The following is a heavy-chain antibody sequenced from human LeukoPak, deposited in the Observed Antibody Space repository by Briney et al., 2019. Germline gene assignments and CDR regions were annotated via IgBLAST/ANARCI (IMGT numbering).Heavy chain of an antibody. Sequence: PGRSLRLSCAASGFPFSTYGLHWVRQAPGKGLEGVAVTHADAIHGNNKYYADSVKGRFTISRDNSKNTFYLQMDSLRAEDTAVYFCVTGGGYYYDHWGQGTLVIVSS. CDR3: VTGGGYYYDH. V-gene: IGHV3-33*01. CDR1: GFPFSTYG. CDR2: THADAIHGNNK. D-gene: IGHD3-22*01. J-gene: IGHJ4*02.